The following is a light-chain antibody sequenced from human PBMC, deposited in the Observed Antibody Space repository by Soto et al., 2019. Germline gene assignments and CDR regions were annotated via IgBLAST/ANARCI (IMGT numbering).Light chain of an antibody. CDR2: SVS. J-gene: IGKJ4*01. Sequence: DIQMTQSPSSVSASVGDRVTITFRASQGVSGWLAWYQQKPGKAPKLLIYSVSSLQSGAPARFSGSGSGTDFALTISSLQPDDFATYYCQQANGFPVAFGGGTRVEIK. CDR1: QGVSGW. V-gene: IGKV1-12*01. CDR3: QQANGFPVA.